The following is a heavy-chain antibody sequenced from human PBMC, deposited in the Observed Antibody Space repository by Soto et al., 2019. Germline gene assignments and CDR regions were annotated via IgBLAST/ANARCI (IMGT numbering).Heavy chain of an antibody. J-gene: IGHJ4*02. V-gene: IGHV4-30-2*01. CDR1: GGSISSGGYS. D-gene: IGHD6-19*01. Sequence: QLQLQESGSGLVKPSQTLSLTCAVSGGSISSGGYSWSWIRQPPGKGLEWIGYISHSGSTYFNPSPQSRVTLSVDRSKNPFPLKLSSVTAADTAVYYCARGGLLPDYWGQGTLVTVSS. CDR2: ISHSGST. CDR3: ARGGLLPDY.